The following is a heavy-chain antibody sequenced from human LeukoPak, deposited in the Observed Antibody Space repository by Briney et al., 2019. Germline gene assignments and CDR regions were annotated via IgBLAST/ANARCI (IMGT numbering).Heavy chain of an antibody. CDR2: LSGSGGST. Sequence: GGSLRLSCAASGFIFSSYAMTWVRQAPGKGLEWVSALSGSGGSTYYADSVRGRFTISRDNSKNTLYLQMNSLRAEDTAVYYCATTYGELEYLQHWGQGTLVSVSS. CDR1: GFIFSSYA. V-gene: IGHV3-23*01. D-gene: IGHD4-17*01. J-gene: IGHJ1*01. CDR3: ATTYGELEYLQH.